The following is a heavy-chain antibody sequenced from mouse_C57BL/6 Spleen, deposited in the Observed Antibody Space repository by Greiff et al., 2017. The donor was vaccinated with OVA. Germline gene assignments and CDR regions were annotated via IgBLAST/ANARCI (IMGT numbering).Heavy chain of an antibody. D-gene: IGHD1-1*02. J-gene: IGHJ3*01. CDR3: ARLWGPSY. CDR2: IWSGGST. CDR1: GFSLTSYG. V-gene: IGHV2-2*01. Sequence: VKLMESGPGLVQPSQSLSITCTVSGFSLTSYGVHWVRQSPGKGLEWLGVIWSGGSTDYNAAFISRLSISKDNSKSQVFFKMNSLQADDTAIYYCARLWGPSYWGQGTLVTVSA.